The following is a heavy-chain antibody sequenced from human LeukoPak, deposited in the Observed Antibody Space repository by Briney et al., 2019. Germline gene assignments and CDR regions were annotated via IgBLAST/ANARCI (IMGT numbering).Heavy chain of an antibody. J-gene: IGHJ4*02. V-gene: IGHV3-30*04. D-gene: IGHD6-19*01. Sequence: GGSLRLSCVVSGFTFSSYAMHWVRQAPGKGLEWVAVISYDGSNKYYADSVKGRFTISRDNSKNTLYLQMNSLRAEDTAVYYCARARSGWYLGQFDYWGQGTLVTASS. CDR2: ISYDGSNK. CDR3: ARARSGWYLGQFDY. CDR1: GFTFSSYA.